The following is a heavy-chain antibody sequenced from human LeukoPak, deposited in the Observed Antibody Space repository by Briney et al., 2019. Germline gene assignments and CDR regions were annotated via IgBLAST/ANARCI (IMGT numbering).Heavy chain of an antibody. J-gene: IGHJ4*02. V-gene: IGHV3-48*01. CDR1: GFTFSSYS. CDR2: ISSSSTI. CDR3: ARGRGDY. Sequence: GGSLRLSCAASGFTFSSYSMNWVRQAPGKGLEWVSYISSSSTIYYADSVKGRFTISRDNAKNSLYLQMNSLRAEDTAVYYCARGRGDYWGQGTLVTVSS.